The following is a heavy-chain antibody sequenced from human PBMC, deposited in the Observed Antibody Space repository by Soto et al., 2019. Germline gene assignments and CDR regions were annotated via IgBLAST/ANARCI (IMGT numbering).Heavy chain of an antibody. Sequence: PTQPLSRTCSISGVSVSSNIAACNCIRQSPSRGLEWLGRTYYRSNWYNDYAVSVKSRITINPDTSKNQFSLQLNSVTPEDTAVYYCARQEYCSSTSCVNGPEGNWFDPWGQGTPVTVSS. CDR3: ARQEYCSSTSCVNGPEGNWFDP. CDR1: GVSVSSNIAA. V-gene: IGHV6-1*01. J-gene: IGHJ5*02. CDR2: TYYRSNWYN. D-gene: IGHD2-2*01.